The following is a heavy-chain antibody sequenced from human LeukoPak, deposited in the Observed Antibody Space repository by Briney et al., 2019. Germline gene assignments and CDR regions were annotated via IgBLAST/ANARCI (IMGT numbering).Heavy chain of an antibody. V-gene: IGHV3-20*04. CDR1: GFTFDDYG. J-gene: IGHJ4*02. CDR2: INWNGGST. CDR3: ARVYCSSTSCYFDY. D-gene: IGHD2-2*01. Sequence: GXSLRLSCAASGFTFDDYGMSWVRQAPGKGLEWVSGINWNGGSTVYADSVKGRFTISRDNAKNSLYLQMNSLRAEDTALYYCARVYCSSTSCYFDYWGQGTLVTVSS.